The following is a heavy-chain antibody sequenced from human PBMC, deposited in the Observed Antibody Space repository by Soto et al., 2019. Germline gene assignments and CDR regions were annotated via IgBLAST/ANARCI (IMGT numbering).Heavy chain of an antibody. Sequence: EVQLLESGGGLVQPGGSLRLSCAASGFAFSSYAMSWVRQAPGKGLEWVSSISGRGDNTYNADSVKGRFTISRDNSKNTLYLQMNSLRAEDTAIYYCTPYYDGLGYYLDWYVDLWGRGTVVTVSS. CDR1: GFAFSSYA. CDR2: ISGRGDNT. J-gene: IGHJ2*01. CDR3: TPYYDGLGYYLDWYVDL. V-gene: IGHV3-23*01. D-gene: IGHD3-22*01.